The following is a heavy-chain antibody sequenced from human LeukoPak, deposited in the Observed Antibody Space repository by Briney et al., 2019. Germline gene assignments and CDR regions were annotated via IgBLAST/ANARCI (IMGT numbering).Heavy chain of an antibody. V-gene: IGHV3-49*04. CDR1: GFTFGDYA. Sequence: QPGRSLRLSCTASGFTFGDYAMSWVRQAPGKGLEWVGFIRSKAYGGTTEYAASVKGRFTISRDDSKSIAYLQMNSLKTEDTAVYYCTRSLTTGLRVGYYFDYWGQGTLVTVSS. J-gene: IGHJ4*02. CDR3: TRSLTTGLRVGYYFDY. D-gene: IGHD4-17*01. CDR2: IRSKAYGGTT.